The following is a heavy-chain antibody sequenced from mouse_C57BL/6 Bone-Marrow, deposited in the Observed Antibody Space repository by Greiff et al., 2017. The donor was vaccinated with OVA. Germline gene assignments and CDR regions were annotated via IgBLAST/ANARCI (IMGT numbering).Heavy chain of an antibody. V-gene: IGHV1-75*01. Sequence: QVQLQQSGPELVKPGASVKISCKASGYTFTDYYINWVKQRPGQGLEWIGWIFPGSGSTYYNETFKGKATLTVDKSSSTAYMLLSRRTAEDSAVYFCARGDYYGREGYWGQGTLVTVSA. D-gene: IGHD1-1*01. CDR3: ARGDYYGREGY. J-gene: IGHJ3*01. CDR2: IFPGSGST. CDR1: GYTFTDYY.